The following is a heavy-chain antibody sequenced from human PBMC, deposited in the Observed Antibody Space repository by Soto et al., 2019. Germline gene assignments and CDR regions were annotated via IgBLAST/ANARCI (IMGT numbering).Heavy chain of an antibody. V-gene: IGHV1-69*13. CDR2: IIPIFGTA. D-gene: IGHD3-3*01. CDR1: GGTFRSYA. CDR3: ARAEDFWSGPKYPYYYYGMDV. Sequence: SVKVACRGSGGTFRSYAITVVRQAPVQGLEWMGGIIPIFGTANYAQKVQGRVTSTADESTSTAYMELSSLRSGDTAVYYSARAEDFWSGPKYPYYYYGMDVWGQGTTVTVS. J-gene: IGHJ6*02.